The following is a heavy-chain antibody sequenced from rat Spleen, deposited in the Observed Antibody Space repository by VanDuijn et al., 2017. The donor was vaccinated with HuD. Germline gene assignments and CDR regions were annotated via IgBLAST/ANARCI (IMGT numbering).Heavy chain of an antibody. Sequence: EVKMVESGGGLVQPGRSLKLSCAASGFTFNNYVMAWVRQAPTKGLEWVAYISYDGGSTYYRDSVKGRFTISRDNAKSTLYLQMDSLRSEDTATYYCTTEDILWPWGQGVMVTVSS. CDR2: ISYDGGST. J-gene: IGHJ2*01. V-gene: IGHV5-29*01. CDR3: TTEDILWP. CDR1: GFTFNNYV. D-gene: IGHD1-9*01.